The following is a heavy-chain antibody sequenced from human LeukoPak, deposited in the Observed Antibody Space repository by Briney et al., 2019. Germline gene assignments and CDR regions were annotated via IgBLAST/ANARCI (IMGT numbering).Heavy chain of an antibody. V-gene: IGHV1-2*02. CDR3: ARVGSSGWYVHPTLDY. Sequence: GASVKVSCKASGYTFTGYYMHWVRQAPGQGLEWMGWINPNRGDTNYAQKFQDRVTVTRDTSISTAYMDLSWLRSDHTAVYSCARVGSSGWYVHPTLDYWGQGTLVTVSS. D-gene: IGHD6-19*01. CDR1: GYTFTGYY. CDR2: INPNRGDT. J-gene: IGHJ4*02.